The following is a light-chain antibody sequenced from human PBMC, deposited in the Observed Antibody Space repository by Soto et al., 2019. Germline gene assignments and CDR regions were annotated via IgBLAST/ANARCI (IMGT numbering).Light chain of an antibody. Sequence: QSVLTQPPSVSGAPGQRGTISCTGSSSNIGAGYDVHWYQQLPGTAPKLLIYGNSNRPSGVPDRFSVSKSGTSASLAITGLQAEDEADYYCQSYDSSLSGSKVFGTGTKVPVL. V-gene: IGLV1-40*01. J-gene: IGLJ1*01. CDR3: QSYDSSLSGSKV. CDR2: GNS. CDR1: SSNIGAGYD.